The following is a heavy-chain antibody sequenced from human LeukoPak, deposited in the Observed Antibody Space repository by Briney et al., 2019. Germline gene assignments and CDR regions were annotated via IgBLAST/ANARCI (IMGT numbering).Heavy chain of an antibody. CDR3: ARYDSSGYYFPFDY. J-gene: IGHJ4*02. V-gene: IGHV3-21*01. Sequence: PGGSLRLSCAASGFTFSSYSMNWVRQAPGKGLEWVSSISSSSSYIYYADSVKGRLTSSSDNDKNSLYLQMSSVRAEDTAVYYCARYDSSGYYFPFDYWGQGTLVTVSS. CDR2: ISSSSSYI. D-gene: IGHD3-22*01. CDR1: GFTFSSYS.